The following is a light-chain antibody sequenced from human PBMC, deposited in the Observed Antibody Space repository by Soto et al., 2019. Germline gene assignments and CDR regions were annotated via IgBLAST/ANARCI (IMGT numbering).Light chain of an antibody. CDR2: AAS. Sequence: DIQMTQSTSSLSASVGDRVTITCRASQGISNYLAWYQQKPGKVPKLLIYAASTLQSGVPSRFSGSGSGTDFTLTISSLHPEDVATYYCQKYNSAPWTFGQGTKVDIK. J-gene: IGKJ1*01. CDR1: QGISNY. CDR3: QKYNSAPWT. V-gene: IGKV1-27*01.